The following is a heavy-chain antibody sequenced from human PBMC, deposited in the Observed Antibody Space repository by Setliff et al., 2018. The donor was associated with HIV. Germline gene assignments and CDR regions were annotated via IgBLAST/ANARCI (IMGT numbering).Heavy chain of an antibody. D-gene: IGHD1-26*01. CDR2: IYHTGKT. CDR1: GGSISSVGYY. Sequence: PSETLSLTCTVSGGSISSVGYYWSWIRQHPGGGLEWIGYIYHTGKTYYNPSLQSRIIVSLDMSQNQFSLKLSSVTAADTAVYYCAKEGNSVDNWLDPWGPGTLVTVSS. CDR3: AKEGNSVDNWLDP. V-gene: IGHV4-31*03. J-gene: IGHJ5*02.